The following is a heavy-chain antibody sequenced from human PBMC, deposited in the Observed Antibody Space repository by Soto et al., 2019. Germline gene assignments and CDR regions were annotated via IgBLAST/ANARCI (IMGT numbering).Heavy chain of an antibody. D-gene: IGHD4-17*01. Sequence: PGGSLRLSCAASGCTFSDYYIHWIRRAPGKGLEWISYISGNGEVIQYAASARGRFTISRDNAENSVYLEMESLRDEDTALYYCARDFDADFRTDFDYWGRGTLVTVSS. CDR3: ARDFDADFRTDFDY. J-gene: IGHJ4*02. CDR1: GCTFSDYY. CDR2: ISGNGEVI. V-gene: IGHV3-11*01.